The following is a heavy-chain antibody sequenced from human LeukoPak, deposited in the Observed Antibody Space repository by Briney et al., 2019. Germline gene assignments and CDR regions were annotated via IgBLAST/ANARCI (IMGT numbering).Heavy chain of an antibody. J-gene: IGHJ6*02. CDR3: AKYYFDNRGNYCFFHYGLDV. CDR2: ISDTVTRT. CDR1: GFAFDTYA. Sequence: GGSLRLSSAASGFAFDTYALSWVRQAPGKGPEWVSGISDTVTRTYYRDSVRGRFATSRDNSKSTRFLQMNSLRSDDTAVYYCAKYYFDNRGNYCFFHYGLDVWGQGTTVTASS. D-gene: IGHD3-22*01. V-gene: IGHV3-23*01.